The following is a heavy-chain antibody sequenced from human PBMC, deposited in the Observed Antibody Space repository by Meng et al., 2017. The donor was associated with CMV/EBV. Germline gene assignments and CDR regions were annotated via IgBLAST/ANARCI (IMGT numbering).Heavy chain of an antibody. D-gene: IGHD2-15*01. J-gene: IGHJ4*02. CDR1: GFTFSSFS. V-gene: IGHV3-21*01. Sequence: LTRAASGFTFSSFSMNWVRQAPGKGLEWASSISSSSSYIYYADSVKGRFTISRDNAKNSLYLQMNSLRAEDTAVYYCARNLGYCSGGSCYSYYFDYWGQGTLVTVSS. CDR2: ISSSSSYI. CDR3: ARNLGYCSGGSCYSYYFDY.